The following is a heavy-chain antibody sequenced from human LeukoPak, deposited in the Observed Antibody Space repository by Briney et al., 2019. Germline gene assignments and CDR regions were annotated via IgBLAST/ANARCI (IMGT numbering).Heavy chain of an antibody. D-gene: IGHD3-22*01. J-gene: IGHJ4*02. V-gene: IGHV3-43D*03. CDR1: GFTFSNYA. Sequence: QPGGSLRLSCGASGFTFSNYAMHWVRQAPGKGLEWVSLISWDGGSTYYADSVKGRFTISRDNSKNSLYLQMNSLRAEDTALYYCAKDRSNYYDSSGIDFWGQGTLVTVSS. CDR3: AKDRSNYYDSSGIDF. CDR2: ISWDGGST.